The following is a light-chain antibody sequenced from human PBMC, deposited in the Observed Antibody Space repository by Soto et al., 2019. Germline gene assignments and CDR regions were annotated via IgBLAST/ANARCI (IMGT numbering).Light chain of an antibody. V-gene: IGKV4-1*01. Sequence: DIVMTQSPDSLAVSLGERATINCKSSQSLLYRSNNXXYLAWYQQKPGQPPKLLIYWASTRESGVPDRFSGSGSGTDFTLTISSLQAEDVAVYYCQQYYASLQTFGPGTKVDIK. CDR1: QSLLYRSNNXXY. J-gene: IGKJ3*01. CDR2: WAS. CDR3: QQYYASLQT.